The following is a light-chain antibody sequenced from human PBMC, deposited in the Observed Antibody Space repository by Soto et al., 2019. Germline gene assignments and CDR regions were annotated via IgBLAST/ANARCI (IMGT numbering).Light chain of an antibody. CDR1: SSDVGGYNY. CDR3: SSYTSSSTGV. CDR2: EVS. V-gene: IGLV2-14*01. Sequence: QSVLTQPASVSGSPGQSITISCTGTSSDVGGYNYVSWYQQHPGKAPNLMIYEVSNRPSGVSNRFSGSKSGNTASLTISGLQAEDEADYYCSSYTSSSTGVFGGGTKLTVL. J-gene: IGLJ3*02.